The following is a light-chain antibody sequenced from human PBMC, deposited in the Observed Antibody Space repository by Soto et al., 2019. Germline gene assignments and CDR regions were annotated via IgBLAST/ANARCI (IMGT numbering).Light chain of an antibody. CDR2: KAS. Sequence: DIPMTHSPSTLAATAGGRFTITCRASQSISSWLAWYQQKPGKAPKLLIYKASSLESGVPSRFSGSGSGTDFTLTISRMTPDDFATYYCQQYNTIETFGQGTQVDIK. CDR3: QQYNTIET. J-gene: IGKJ1*01. V-gene: IGKV1-5*03. CDR1: QSISSW.